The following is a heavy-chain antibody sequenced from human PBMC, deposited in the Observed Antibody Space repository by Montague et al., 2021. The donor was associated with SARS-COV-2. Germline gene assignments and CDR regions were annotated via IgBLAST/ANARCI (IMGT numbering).Heavy chain of an antibody. J-gene: IGHJ6*02. CDR1: GGSISSSSYY. V-gene: IGHV4-39*07. CDR3: ARDLAGYYGSGSYGGMDV. CDR2: IYYSGST. D-gene: IGHD3-10*01. Sequence: SETLSLTCTVSGGSISSSSYYWGWIRQPPGKGLEWIGSIYYSGSTYYNPSLKSRVTISVDTSKNQFSLKLSSVTAADTAVYYCARDLAGYYGSGSYGGMDVWGQRTTVTVSS.